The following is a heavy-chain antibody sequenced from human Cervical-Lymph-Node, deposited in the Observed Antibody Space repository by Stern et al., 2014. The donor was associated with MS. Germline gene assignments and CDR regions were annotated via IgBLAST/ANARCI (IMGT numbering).Heavy chain of an antibody. CDR2: ISGSGSST. CDR3: ARGSGVY. CDR1: GFTFSTYA. D-gene: IGHD7-27*01. J-gene: IGHJ4*02. Sequence: DVQLVESGGGLVQPGGSLRLSCTGSGFTFSTYAMSWGRQAPGKGLEWVSTISGSGSSTYYIDSVKGRFTISRDNSRNTLYLQMSSLRAEDTAVYYCARGSGVYWGQGTLVTVSS. V-gene: IGHV3-23*04.